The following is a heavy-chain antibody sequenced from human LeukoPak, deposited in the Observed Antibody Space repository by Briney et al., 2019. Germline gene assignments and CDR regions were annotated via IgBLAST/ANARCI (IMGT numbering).Heavy chain of an antibody. CDR3: AKVSSPVPRKYCTNGVCYPFDY. D-gene: IGHD2-8*01. V-gene: IGHV3-23*01. J-gene: IGHJ4*02. Sequence: GGSLRLSCAASGFTFSSYAMSWVRQAPGKGLEWVSAISGSGGSTYYADSVKGRFTISRDNSKNTLYLQMNSLRAEDTAVYYCAKVSSPVPRKYCTNGVCYPFDYWGQGTLVTVSS. CDR2: ISGSGGST. CDR1: GFTFSSYA.